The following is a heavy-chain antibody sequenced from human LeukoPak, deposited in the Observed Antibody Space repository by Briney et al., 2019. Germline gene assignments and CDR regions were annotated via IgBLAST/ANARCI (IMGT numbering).Heavy chain of an antibody. D-gene: IGHD2-2*01. CDR2: INHSGST. Sequence: SETLSLTCAVYGGSFSGYYWSWIRQPPGKGLEWIGEINHSGSTNYNPSLKSRVTISVDTSKNQFSLKLSSVTAADTAVYYCARSVIVVVPAAIPDYFDYWGQGTLVTVPS. CDR1: GGSFSGYY. V-gene: IGHV4-34*01. CDR3: ARSVIVVVPAAIPDYFDY. J-gene: IGHJ4*02.